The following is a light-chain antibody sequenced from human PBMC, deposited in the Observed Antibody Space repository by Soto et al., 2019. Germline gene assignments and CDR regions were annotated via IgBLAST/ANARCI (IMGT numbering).Light chain of an antibody. V-gene: IGLV2-11*01. CDR2: DVS. CDR3: CSYAGSYTLV. J-gene: IGLJ1*01. Sequence: QSVLTHPLSVSGSPGQSVTISCTGTSSDVGGYNYVSWYQQHPGKAPKLMIYDVSKRPSGVPDRFSGSKSGNTASLTISGLQAEDEADYYCCSYAGSYTLVFGTGTKVTVL. CDR1: SSDVGGYNY.